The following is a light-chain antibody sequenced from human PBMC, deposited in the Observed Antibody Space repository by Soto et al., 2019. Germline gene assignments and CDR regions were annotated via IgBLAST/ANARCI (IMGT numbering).Light chain of an antibody. Sequence: EIVMTQSPATLSVSPGERATLSCRASQSVSSNLAWYQQTPVQAPRLLIYGASTRDTGIPARFSGSGSGTEITLTISSLQSDDFAAEYCQQYNNWPPLTFVGGSKVEIK. CDR1: QSVSSN. J-gene: IGKJ4*01. V-gene: IGKV3-15*01. CDR2: GAS. CDR3: QQYNNWPPLT.